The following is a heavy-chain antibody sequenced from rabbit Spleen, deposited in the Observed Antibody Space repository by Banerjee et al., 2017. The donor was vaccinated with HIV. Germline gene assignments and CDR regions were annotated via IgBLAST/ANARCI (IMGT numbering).Heavy chain of an antibody. D-gene: IGHD6-1*01. CDR1: GFSFSYSYW. CDR2: IYVGSGGGT. J-gene: IGHJ4*01. Sequence: QEQLEESGGELVKPEGSLTLTCTASGFSFSYSYWICWVRQAPGKGLEWIACIYVGSGGGTKYASWAKGRFTISKTSSTTVTLQMTSLTVADTATYFCARADGSYDYIDGYFNLLGPGTLVTVS. V-gene: IGHV1S45*01. CDR3: ARADGSYDYIDGYFNL.